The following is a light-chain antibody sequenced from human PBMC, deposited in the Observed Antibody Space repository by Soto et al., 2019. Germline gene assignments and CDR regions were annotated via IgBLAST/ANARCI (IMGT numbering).Light chain of an antibody. V-gene: IGKV1-39*01. CDR3: QQTYSVPLT. J-gene: IGKJ4*01. CDR1: QTISVY. Sequence: DIQMTQSPSSLSASVGDRVTITWRASQTISVYLNWYQQKPGRAPDVLIYSASTRRSGVPSRFSGSGSGTDFTLTITSLQPEDFATYYCQQTYSVPLTFGGGTKVDIK. CDR2: SAS.